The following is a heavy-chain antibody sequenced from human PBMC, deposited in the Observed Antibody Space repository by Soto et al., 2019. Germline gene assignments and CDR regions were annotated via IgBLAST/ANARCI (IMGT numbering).Heavy chain of an antibody. V-gene: IGHV3-23*01. Sequence: EVQLLESGGGLVQPGGSLRLSCAASGFTFSSYAMSWVRQAPGKGLEWVSAISGSGGSTYYADSVKGRFTISRDNSKNTVYLQMNSLRAEDTAVYYCAKVPYYDFWSGYYTGAPYYFDYWGQGTLVTVSS. J-gene: IGHJ4*02. CDR1: GFTFSSYA. CDR2: ISGSGGST. CDR3: AKVPYYDFWSGYYTGAPYYFDY. D-gene: IGHD3-3*01.